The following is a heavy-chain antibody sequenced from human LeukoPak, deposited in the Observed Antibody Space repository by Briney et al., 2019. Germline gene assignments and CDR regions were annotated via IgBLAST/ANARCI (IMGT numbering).Heavy chain of an antibody. D-gene: IGHD4-17*01. Sequence: GGSLRLSCAASGFTFSSYSMNWVRQAPGKGLEWVSSISGSGGSTYYADSVKGRFTISRDNSKNTLYLQMNSLRAEDTAVYYCARGRSRDYGLGYWGQGTLVTVSS. CDR2: ISGSGGST. J-gene: IGHJ4*02. CDR3: ARGRSRDYGLGY. CDR1: GFTFSSYS. V-gene: IGHV3-23*01.